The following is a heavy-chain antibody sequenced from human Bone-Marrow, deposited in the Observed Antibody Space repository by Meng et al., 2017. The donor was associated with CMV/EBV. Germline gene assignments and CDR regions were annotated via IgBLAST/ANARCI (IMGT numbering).Heavy chain of an antibody. CDR1: GGSISSYY. CDR3: ARVLVGGVDS. J-gene: IGHJ5*01. V-gene: IGHV4-59*01. D-gene: IGHD3-16*01. CDR2: IHYSGST. Sequence: SETLSLTCTVSGGSISSYYWSWIRQPPGKGLECIGYIHYSGSTNYNRYLKSRVTIPVDTSKSQFSLKLSSVTPADTAVYYCARVLVGGVDSWGQGTPVTVSS.